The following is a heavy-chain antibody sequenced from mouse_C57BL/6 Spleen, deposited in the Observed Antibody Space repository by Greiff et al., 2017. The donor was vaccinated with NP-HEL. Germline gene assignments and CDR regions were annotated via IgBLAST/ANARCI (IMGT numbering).Heavy chain of an antibody. J-gene: IGHJ3*01. CDR2: INPNNGGT. CDR3: ARWGSYDGYPSY. V-gene: IGHV1-18*01. Sequence: DVKLQESGPELVKPGASVKIPCKASGYTFTDYNMDWVKQSHGKSLEWIGDINPNNGGTIYNQKFKGKATLTVDKSSSTAYMELRSLTSEDTAVYYCARWGSYDGYPSYWGQGTLVTVSA. CDR1: GYTFTDYN. D-gene: IGHD2-3*01.